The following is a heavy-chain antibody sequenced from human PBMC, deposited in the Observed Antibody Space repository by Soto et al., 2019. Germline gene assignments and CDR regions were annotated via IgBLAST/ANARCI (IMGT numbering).Heavy chain of an antibody. CDR2: IIPIFGTA. V-gene: IGHV1-69*01. D-gene: IGHD3-3*01. Sequence: QVQLVQSGAEVKKPGSSVKVSCKASGGTFSSYANSWVRQAPGQGLEWMGGIIPIFGTANYAQKFQGRVTITADESTSTAYMELSSLRSEDTAVYYCARDRTRGTIFGVPTDYWGQGTLVTVSS. CDR3: ARDRTRGTIFGVPTDY. CDR1: GGTFSSYA. J-gene: IGHJ4*02.